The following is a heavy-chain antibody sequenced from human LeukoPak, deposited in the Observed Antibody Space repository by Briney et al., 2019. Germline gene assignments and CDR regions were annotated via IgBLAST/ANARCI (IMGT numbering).Heavy chain of an antibody. D-gene: IGHD3-22*01. CDR3: AKAGGWPYYYDSSGYLVAAY. CDR2: ISGSGGST. V-gene: IGHV3-23*01. CDR1: GFTFSSYA. Sequence: PGGSLRLSCAASGFTFSSYAMSWVRQAPGKGLEWVSAISGSGGSTYYADSVKGRFTISRDNSKDTLYLQMNSLRAEDTAVYYCAKAGGWPYYYDSSGYLVAAYWGQGTLVTVSS. J-gene: IGHJ4*02.